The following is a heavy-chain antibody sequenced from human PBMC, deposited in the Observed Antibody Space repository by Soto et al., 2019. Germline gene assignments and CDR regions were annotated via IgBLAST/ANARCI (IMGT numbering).Heavy chain of an antibody. Sequence: PSETLSLTCTVSGGSISYYYWSWIRQPPGKGLEWIGYVYYIGSTNYNPSLKSRVTISVDASKNQFSLKLRSVTAADTAVYYCARHGSSTSPYYYMEVWGRGTTVTV. CDR3: ARHGSSTSPYYYMEV. J-gene: IGHJ6*03. D-gene: IGHD2-2*01. CDR2: VYYIGST. CDR1: GGSISYYY. V-gene: IGHV4-59*08.